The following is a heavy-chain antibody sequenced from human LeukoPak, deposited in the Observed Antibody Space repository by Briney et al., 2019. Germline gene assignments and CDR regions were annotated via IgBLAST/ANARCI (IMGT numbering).Heavy chain of an antibody. CDR1: GFTFNNAW. V-gene: IGHV3-30*18. CDR3: AKDGATMGYYFDY. D-gene: IGHD5-12*01. Sequence: GGSLRLSCAASGFTFNNAWMSWVRQAPGKGLEWVAVISYDGGDSVYAESVKGRFTISRDNSKNTLYLQMNSLRTEDTAVYYCAKDGATMGYYFDYWGQGTLVTVSS. J-gene: IGHJ4*02. CDR2: ISYDGGDS.